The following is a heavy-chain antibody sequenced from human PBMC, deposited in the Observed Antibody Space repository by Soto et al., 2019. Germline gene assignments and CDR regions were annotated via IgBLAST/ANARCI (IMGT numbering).Heavy chain of an antibody. CDR1: GYTFTSYG. V-gene: IGHV1-18*01. Sequence: ASVKVSCKASGYTFTSYGISWVRQAPGQGLEWMGWISANNGNTNYAQKFQGRVTMTADASTSTAYMELSSLRSEDTAVYYCARSMGIDYYYGMDVWGQGTTVTVSS. CDR3: ARSMGIDYYYGMDV. D-gene: IGHD2-21*01. CDR2: ISANNGNT. J-gene: IGHJ6*02.